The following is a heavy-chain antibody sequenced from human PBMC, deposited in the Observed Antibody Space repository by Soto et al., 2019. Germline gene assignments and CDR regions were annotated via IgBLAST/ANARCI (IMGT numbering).Heavy chain of an antibody. CDR1: DFTVSSNY. CDR2: IYSGGNT. V-gene: IGHV3-53*01. CDR3: ARDFVVTDFEY. D-gene: IGHD3-22*01. J-gene: IGHJ4*02. Sequence: GGSLRLSCAASDFTVSSNYMSCVRQAPGKGLEWVSVIYSGGNTYYADSVKGRFTISRDKSKNTLYLQLNSLRAEDTAVYYCARDFVVTDFEYWGQGTMVTVSS.